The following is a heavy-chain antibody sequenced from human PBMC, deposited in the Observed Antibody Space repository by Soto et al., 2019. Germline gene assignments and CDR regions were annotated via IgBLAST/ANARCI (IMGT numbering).Heavy chain of an antibody. CDR2: ISNDSSNK. CDR1: GFTFSYG. J-gene: IGHJ4*02. Sequence: VQLLESGGGLIQPGGSLRLSCAASGFTFSYGIHWLRQAPGKGLVWVAYISNDSSNKFYGDSVKGRFTISRDNSKNAQFLQMNSLRAEDTAVYYCAKLVIGYCSGNTCDDYWGQGTLVAVSS. D-gene: IGHD2-15*01. V-gene: IGHV3-30*18. CDR3: AKLVIGYCSGNTCDDY.